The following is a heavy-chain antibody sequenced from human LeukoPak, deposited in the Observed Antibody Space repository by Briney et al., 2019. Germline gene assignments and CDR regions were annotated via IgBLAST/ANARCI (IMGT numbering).Heavy chain of an antibody. CDR1: GGSVSSYY. CDR2: LSHSGSS. V-gene: IGHV4-59*02. CDR3: ARARYANAWNAFDI. Sequence: PSETLSLTCTVSGGSVSSYYWSWIRRPPGRGLEWIAYLSHSGSSDSNPSLTSRVTTLVDTSKNQFSLKLTSVTAADTAVYYCARARYANAWNAFDIWGHGTMVTVSS. J-gene: IGHJ3*02. D-gene: IGHD1-1*01.